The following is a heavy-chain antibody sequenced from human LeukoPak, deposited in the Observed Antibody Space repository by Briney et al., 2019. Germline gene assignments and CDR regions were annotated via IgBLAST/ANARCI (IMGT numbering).Heavy chain of an antibody. Sequence: ASVKVSCKVSGYTLTELSMHWVRQAPGKGLEWMGGFDPEDGETIYAQKFQGRVTMTEDTSTDTAYMELSSLRSEDTAVYYCATDRPYYYDSSGFKAPSAFDIWGQGTMVTVSS. J-gene: IGHJ3*02. CDR2: FDPEDGET. CDR3: ATDRPYYYDSSGFKAPSAFDI. V-gene: IGHV1-24*01. D-gene: IGHD3-22*01. CDR1: GYTLTELS.